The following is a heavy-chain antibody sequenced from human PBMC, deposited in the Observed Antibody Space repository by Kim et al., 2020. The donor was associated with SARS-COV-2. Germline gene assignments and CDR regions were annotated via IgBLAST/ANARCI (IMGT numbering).Heavy chain of an antibody. Sequence: GGSLRLSCAASRFTFSSSAMTWVRQAPGKGLEWVSTIFGSGHGTYYPDSVRGRFIVSRDNSKNTLYLQMNNLRADDTAIYYCAKNVHVTSVTYLWYFVLWARGT. CDR3: AKNVHVTSVTYLWYFVL. V-gene: IGHV3-23*01. CDR2: IFGSGHGT. J-gene: IGHJ2*01. CDR1: RFTFSSSA. D-gene: IGHD2-2*01.